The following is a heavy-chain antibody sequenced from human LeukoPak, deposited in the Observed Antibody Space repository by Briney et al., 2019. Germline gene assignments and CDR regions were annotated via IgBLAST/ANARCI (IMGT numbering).Heavy chain of an antibody. CDR2: IYHSGLT. D-gene: IGHD3-22*01. CDR3: ARRRYYDSTGYFE. CDR1: GDYISSSSYY. V-gene: IGHV4-39*01. J-gene: IGHJ1*01. Sequence: SETLSLXCAVSGDYISSSSYYWGWSRQSPGTGPEWIGDIYHSGLTYYNPSLKSRVAISIDTSKNQFSLRLRSMTAADTAVFYCARRRYYDSTGYFEWGRGTLVTVSS.